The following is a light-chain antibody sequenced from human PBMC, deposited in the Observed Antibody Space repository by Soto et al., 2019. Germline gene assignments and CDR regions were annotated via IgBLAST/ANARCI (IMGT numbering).Light chain of an antibody. V-gene: IGLV2-18*02. Sequence: QSALTQPPSVSGSPGQSVAISCTGTSSDVGSSNGVSWYQQPPGTAPKLMIYDVSNRPSGVPDRFSGTKSGNTASLTISGLQAEDEADYYCSSYTTSSTYVFGTGTKLTVL. J-gene: IGLJ1*01. CDR2: DVS. CDR1: SSDVGSSNG. CDR3: SSYTTSSTYV.